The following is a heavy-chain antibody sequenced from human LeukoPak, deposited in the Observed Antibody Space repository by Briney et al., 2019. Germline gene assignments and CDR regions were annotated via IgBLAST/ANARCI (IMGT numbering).Heavy chain of an antibody. CDR3: AKDVQGSY. CDR2: VSSSGANT. Sequence: GGSLRLSCAASGFSFNSAAMTWVRQAPGKGLEWVSLVSSSGANTYYADSVKGRFTISRDNSKNTLYLQMNSLRAEDTAIYYCAKDVQGSYWGQGTLVTVSS. V-gene: IGHV3-23*01. CDR1: GFSFNSAA. J-gene: IGHJ4*02. D-gene: IGHD3-10*02.